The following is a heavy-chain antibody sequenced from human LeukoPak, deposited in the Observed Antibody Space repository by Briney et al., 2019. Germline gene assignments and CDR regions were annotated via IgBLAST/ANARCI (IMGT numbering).Heavy chain of an antibody. D-gene: IGHD6-13*01. CDR1: GFTFSSYA. J-gene: IGHJ1*01. CDR3: AKDLERAAGTAEYFQH. Sequence: GGSLRLSCAASGFTFSSYAMSWVRPAPGKGLEWVSAISGSGGSTYYADSVKGRFTISRDNSKNTLYLQMNSLRAEDTAVYYCAKDLERAAGTAEYFQHWGQGTLVTVSS. V-gene: IGHV3-23*01. CDR2: ISGSGGST.